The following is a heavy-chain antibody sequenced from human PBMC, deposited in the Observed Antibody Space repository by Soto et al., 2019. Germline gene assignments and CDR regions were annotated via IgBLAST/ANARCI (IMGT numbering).Heavy chain of an antibody. CDR2: ISSSSSYT. D-gene: IGHD4-17*01. Sequence: QVQLVESGGGLVKPGGSLRLSCAASGFTFSDYQMNWIRQAPGKGLEWVSYISSSSSYTNYADSVKGRFTISRDNAKNSLYRQMNSLRAEDTAVYYCARASVYYGDYELNYFDYWGQGTLVTVSS. J-gene: IGHJ4*02. CDR3: ARASVYYGDYELNYFDY. CDR1: GFTFSDYQ. V-gene: IGHV3-11*05.